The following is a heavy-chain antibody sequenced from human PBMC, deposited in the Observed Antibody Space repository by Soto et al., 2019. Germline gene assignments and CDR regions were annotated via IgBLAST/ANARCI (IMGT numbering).Heavy chain of an antibody. CDR3: AKDLWEELRPPGYFDY. V-gene: IGHV3-30*18. J-gene: IGHJ4*02. Sequence: GGSMILSSVASELNFRKYFMHWVRQDQGKELEWVGLISYDGSNSYADSVKGRFTISRDNSKNKLYLQMNSLRAEDTAVYYCAKDLWEELRPPGYFDYWGQGTLVTVSS. CDR1: ELNFRKYF. D-gene: IGHD1-7*01. CDR2: ISYDGSN.